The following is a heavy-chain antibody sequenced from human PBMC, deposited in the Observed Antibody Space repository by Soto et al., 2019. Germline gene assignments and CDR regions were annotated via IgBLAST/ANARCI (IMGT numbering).Heavy chain of an antibody. J-gene: IGHJ6*03. D-gene: IGHD4-4*01. CDR2: IYYSGST. Sequence: SETLSLTCTVSGGSISSYYWSWIRQPPGKGLEWIGYIYYSGSTNYNPSLKSRVTISVDTSKNQFSLKLSSVTAADTAVYYCARRLQVWGTYYYYMDVWGKGTTVTVSS. CDR3: ARRLQVWGTYYYYMDV. CDR1: GGSISSYY. V-gene: IGHV4-59*08.